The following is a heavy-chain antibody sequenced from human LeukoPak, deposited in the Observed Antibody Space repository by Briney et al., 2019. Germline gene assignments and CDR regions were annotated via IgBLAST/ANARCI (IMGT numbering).Heavy chain of an antibody. CDR1: GFTFSSYG. V-gene: IGHV3-30*02. CDR2: IRYDGSNK. D-gene: IGHD3-10*01. J-gene: IGHJ4*02. CDR3: ASCPWFGEDVGY. Sequence: GGSLRLSCAASGFTFSSYGMHWVRQAPGKGLEWVAFIRYDGSNKYYADSVKGRFTISRDNSKNTLYLHVNSLRPEDTAVYYCASCPWFGEDVGYWGQGTLVTVSS.